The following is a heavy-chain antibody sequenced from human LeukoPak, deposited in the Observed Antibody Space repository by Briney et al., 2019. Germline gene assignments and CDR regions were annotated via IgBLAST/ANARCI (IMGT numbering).Heavy chain of an antibody. J-gene: IGHJ6*03. CDR1: GFTFSSYA. Sequence: PGGSLRLSCAASGFTFSSYAMHWVRQAPGKGLEWVAVISYDVSNKYYADSVKGRFTISRDNSKNTLYLQMNSLRPEDTAVYYCARRYSGSYNYYYMDVWGKGTTVTVSS. CDR2: ISYDVSNK. D-gene: IGHD1-26*01. CDR3: ARRYSGSYNYYYMDV. V-gene: IGHV3-30*03.